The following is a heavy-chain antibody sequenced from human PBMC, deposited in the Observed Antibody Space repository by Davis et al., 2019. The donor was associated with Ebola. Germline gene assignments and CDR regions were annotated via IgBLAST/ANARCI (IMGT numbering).Heavy chain of an antibody. D-gene: IGHD3/OR15-3a*01. J-gene: IGHJ4*02. Sequence: PGGSLRLSCAAPGFVFSDFSMNWVRQAPGKGLEWITYITKGSDAIHYADSVKGRFTVSRDNAKNSVFLQMSSLRDEDSAVYYCARDHFFAFDFWSQGVHVSVSS. CDR3: ARDHFFAFDF. CDR2: ITKGSDAI. CDR1: GFVFSDFS. V-gene: IGHV3-48*02.